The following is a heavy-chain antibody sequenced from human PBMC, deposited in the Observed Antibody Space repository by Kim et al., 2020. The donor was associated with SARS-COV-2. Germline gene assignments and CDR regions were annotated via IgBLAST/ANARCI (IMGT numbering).Heavy chain of an antibody. CDR2: IDPSDSYT. CDR1: GYSFTSYW. Sequence: GESLKISCKGSGYSFTSYWISWVRQMPGKGLEWMGRIDPSDSYTNYSPSFQGHVTISADKSISTAYLQWSSLKASDTAMYYCARHFSSPAAGLRHGAFDIWGHGTMVTVSS. V-gene: IGHV5-10-1*01. J-gene: IGHJ3*02. CDR3: ARHFSSPAAGLRHGAFDI. D-gene: IGHD6-13*01.